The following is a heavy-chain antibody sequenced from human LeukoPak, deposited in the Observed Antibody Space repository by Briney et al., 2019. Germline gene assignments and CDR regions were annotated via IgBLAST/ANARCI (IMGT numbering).Heavy chain of an antibody. CDR2: IKKDGSEK. J-gene: IGHJ4*02. CDR1: GFTFSNYW. CDR3: ARDLQDGVPTGY. Sequence: PGGSVRLSCAASGFTFSNYWMTWVRQAPGKGLEWVGNIKKDGSEKYYVESLKGRFTISRDNVKNSLYLQMNSLRAEDTAVYYCARDLQDGVPTGYWGQGTLVIVS. D-gene: IGHD4-17*01. V-gene: IGHV3-7*01.